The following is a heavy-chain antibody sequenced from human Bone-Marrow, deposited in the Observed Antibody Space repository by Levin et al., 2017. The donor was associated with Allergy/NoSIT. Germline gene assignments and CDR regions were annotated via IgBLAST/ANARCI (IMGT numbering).Heavy chain of an antibody. Sequence: AGGSLRLSCAASGFTFSSYGMHWVRQAPGKGLEWVAVIWYDGSNKYYADSVKGRFTISRDNSKNTLYLQMNSLRAEDTAVYYCARVGRMKLYCSSTSCYYRYYGMDVWGQGTTVTVSS. V-gene: IGHV3-33*01. J-gene: IGHJ6*02. D-gene: IGHD2-2*01. CDR3: ARVGRMKLYCSSTSCYYRYYGMDV. CDR2: IWYDGSNK. CDR1: GFTFSSYG.